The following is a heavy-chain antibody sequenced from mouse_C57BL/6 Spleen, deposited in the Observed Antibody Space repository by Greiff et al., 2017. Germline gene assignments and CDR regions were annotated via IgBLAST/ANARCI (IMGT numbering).Heavy chain of an antibody. J-gene: IGHJ1*03. Sequence: VKLVESGPGLVAPSQSLSITCTVSGFSLTSYGVDWVRQPPGKGLEWLGVIWGGGSTNYNSALMSRLSISKDNSKSQVFLKMNSLQTGDTAMYYCAKHGDYYYGSSYDWYFDVWGTGTTVTVSS. D-gene: IGHD1-1*01. V-gene: IGHV2-9*01. CDR2: IWGGGST. CDR1: GFSLTSYG. CDR3: AKHGDYYYGSSYDWYFDV.